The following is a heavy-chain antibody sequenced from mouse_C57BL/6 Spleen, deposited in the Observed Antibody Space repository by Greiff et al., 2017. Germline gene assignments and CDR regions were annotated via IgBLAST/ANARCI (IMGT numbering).Heavy chain of an antibody. J-gene: IGHJ2*01. V-gene: IGHV1-43*01. CDR1: GYSFPGYY. Sequence: EVQLQQSGPELVKPGASVKISCKASGYSFPGYYMHWVKQSSEKSLEWIGEINPSTGGTSYNQKFKGKVPLTVDKSSSAAYMLLKSLPSAESSVYYCARSLYDYDGYWGQGTTLTVSS. CDR3: ARSLYDYDGY. D-gene: IGHD2-4*01. CDR2: INPSTGGT.